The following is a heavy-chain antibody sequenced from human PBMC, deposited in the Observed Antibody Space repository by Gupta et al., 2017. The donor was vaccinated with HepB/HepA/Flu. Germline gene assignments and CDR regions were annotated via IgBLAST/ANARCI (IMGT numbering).Heavy chain of an antibody. Sequence: EVVLEEWAGTSVPPGGSLRLSCEASGFTFRNYNMKWVRQAPGRGLEWVSYISSTSGTTYYADSVKGRFTISRDNAKNALYLQMGSLREEDTAVYYCVRAGWEVPRAYYNDYMDVWGKGTTVTVSS. D-gene: IGHD1-26*01. V-gene: IGHV3-48*02. CDR1: GFTFRNYN. J-gene: IGHJ6*03. CDR3: VRAGWEVPRAYYNDYMDV. CDR2: ISSTSGTT.